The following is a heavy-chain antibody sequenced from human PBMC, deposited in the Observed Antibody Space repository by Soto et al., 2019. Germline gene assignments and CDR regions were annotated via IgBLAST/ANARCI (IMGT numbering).Heavy chain of an antibody. CDR2: ISAYNGNT. V-gene: IGHV1-18*01. D-gene: IGHD3-22*01. J-gene: IGHJ4*02. CDR1: GYTLTSDG. CDR3: ARDYYYDSSGYGDY. Sequence: ASVKVACKAAGYTLTSDGISWVRQAPGQGLEWMGWISAYNGNTNYAQKLQGRVTMTTDTSTSTAYMELRSLRSDDTAVYYCARDYYYDSSGYGDYWGQGTLVTVSS.